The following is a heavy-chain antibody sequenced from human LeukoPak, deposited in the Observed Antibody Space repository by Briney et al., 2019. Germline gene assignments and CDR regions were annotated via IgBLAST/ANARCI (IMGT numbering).Heavy chain of an antibody. CDR2: IWYDGSNK. Sequence: QSGGSLRLSCAASGFTFSSYGMHWVRQAPGKRLEWVAVIWYDGSNKYYADSVKGRFTISRDNSKNTLYLQMNSLRAEDTAVYYCARDDTAMAVFDYWGQGTLVTVSS. V-gene: IGHV3-33*01. CDR1: GFTFSSYG. J-gene: IGHJ4*02. D-gene: IGHD5-18*01. CDR3: ARDDTAMAVFDY.